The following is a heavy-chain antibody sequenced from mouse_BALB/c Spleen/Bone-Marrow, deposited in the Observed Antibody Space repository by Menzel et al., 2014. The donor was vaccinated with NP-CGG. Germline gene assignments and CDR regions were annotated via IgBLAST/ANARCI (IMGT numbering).Heavy chain of an antibody. CDR3: ARGGYDDAMDY. Sequence: DVKLQESGPGLVKPSQSLSLTCTVTGYSITSDYAWNWIRQFPGNKLEWMGYISYSGNTNYNPSLKSRISITRDTSKNQFFLQLSSVTTEDTATYYCARGGYDDAMDYWGQGTSVTVSS. V-gene: IGHV3-2*02. J-gene: IGHJ4*01. CDR2: ISYSGNT. D-gene: IGHD2-2*01. CDR1: GYSITSDYA.